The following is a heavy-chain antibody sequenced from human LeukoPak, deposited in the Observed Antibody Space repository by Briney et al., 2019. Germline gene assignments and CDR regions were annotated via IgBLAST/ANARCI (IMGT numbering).Heavy chain of an antibody. CDR1: GFTFSSYG. Sequence: PGGSLRLSCAASGFTFSSYGMHWVRQAPGKGLEWVAFIRYDGSNKYYADSVKGRFTISRDNSKNTLYLQMNSLRAEDTAVYYCARVSGSYFDAFDIWGQGTMVTVSS. V-gene: IGHV3-30*02. D-gene: IGHD1-26*01. CDR3: ARVSGSYFDAFDI. J-gene: IGHJ3*02. CDR2: IRYDGSNK.